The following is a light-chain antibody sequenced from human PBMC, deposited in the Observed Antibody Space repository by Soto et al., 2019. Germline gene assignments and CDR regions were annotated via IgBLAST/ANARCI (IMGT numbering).Light chain of an antibody. Sequence: QSALTQPASVSGSPGQSITIFCTGTSSDVGTYNSVSWYQQHPGKVPELMIFDFSNRPSGISSRFSGSKSGNTASLTISGFKVVDEADYFGASYVGSSTNPFGSGTKVT. CDR2: DFS. CDR1: SSDVGTYNS. V-gene: IGLV2-14*03. J-gene: IGLJ1*01. CDR3: ASYVGSSTNP.